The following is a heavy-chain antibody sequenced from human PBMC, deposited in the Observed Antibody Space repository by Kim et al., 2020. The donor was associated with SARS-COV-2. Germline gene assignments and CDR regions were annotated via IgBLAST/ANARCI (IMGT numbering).Heavy chain of an antibody. CDR2: INPNSGGT. CDR3: ARDKGEGYGDYYYFDY. Sequence: ASVKVSCKASGYTFTGYYMHWVRQAPGQGLEWMGWINPNSGGTNYAQKFQGWVTMTRDTSISTAYMELSRLRSDDTAVYYCARDKGEGYGDYYYFDYWGQGTLVTVSS. J-gene: IGHJ4*02. V-gene: IGHV1-2*04. D-gene: IGHD4-17*01. CDR1: GYTFTGYY.